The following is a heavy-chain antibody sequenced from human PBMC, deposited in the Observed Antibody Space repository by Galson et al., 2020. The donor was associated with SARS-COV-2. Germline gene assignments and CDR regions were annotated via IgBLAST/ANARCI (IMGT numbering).Heavy chain of an antibody. CDR3: AKLQGHSYDWNYYMDV. CDR1: GFTFSSYA. D-gene: IGHD1-1*01. Sequence: SLKISCAASGFTFSSYAMHWVRQAPGKGLEWVSGISWNSGSIGYADSVKGRFTISRDNAKNSLYLQMNSLRAEDTALYYCAKLQGHSYDWNYYMDVWGKGTTVTVSS. J-gene: IGHJ6*03. CDR2: ISWNSGSI. V-gene: IGHV3-9*01.